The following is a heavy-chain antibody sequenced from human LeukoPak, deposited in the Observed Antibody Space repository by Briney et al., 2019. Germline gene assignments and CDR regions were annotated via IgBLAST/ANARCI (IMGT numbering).Heavy chain of an antibody. CDR1: GYTFTGYY. Sequence: ASVKVSCKASGYTFTGYYMHWVRQAPGQGLEWMGWINPYNGGTDYAQKFQDRVTMTRDTSISTVYMELGRLRSDDTAVYYCARVYSVGYFDFWGQGTLVTVSS. V-gene: IGHV1-2*02. J-gene: IGHJ4*02. CDR3: ARVYSVGYFDF. CDR2: INPYNGGT. D-gene: IGHD4-11*01.